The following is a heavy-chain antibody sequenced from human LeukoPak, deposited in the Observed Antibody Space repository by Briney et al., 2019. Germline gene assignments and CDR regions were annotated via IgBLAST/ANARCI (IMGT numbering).Heavy chain of an antibody. CDR3: ARDWGDPGIAVLGDY. Sequence: PGGSLRLSCAAPGFTFSSYSMNWVRQAPGKGLEWVSSISSSSSYIYYADSVKGRFTISRDNAKNSLYLQMNSLRAEDTAVYYCARDWGDPGIAVLGDYWGQGTLVTVSS. CDR2: ISSSSSYI. CDR1: GFTFSSYS. J-gene: IGHJ4*02. D-gene: IGHD6-19*01. V-gene: IGHV3-21*01.